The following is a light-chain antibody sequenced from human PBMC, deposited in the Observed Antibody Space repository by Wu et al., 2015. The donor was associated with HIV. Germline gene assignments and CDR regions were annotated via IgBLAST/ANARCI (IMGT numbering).Light chain of an antibody. V-gene: IGKV3-11*01. Sequence: EIVLTQSPDILSLPPGERATLSCRASQNIGTSLAWYQQKPGQAPRLLIYDAKYRATGIPARFSGSGAGTDFTLTISSLESEDFVVYYCLQRSSWPLTFGQGTRLEIK. CDR2: DAK. CDR1: QNIGTS. CDR3: LQRSSWPLT. J-gene: IGKJ5*01.